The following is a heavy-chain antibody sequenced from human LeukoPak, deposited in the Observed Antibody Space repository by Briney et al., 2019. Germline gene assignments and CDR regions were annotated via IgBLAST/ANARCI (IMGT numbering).Heavy chain of an antibody. CDR2: IIPIFGTA. V-gene: IGHV1-69*05. J-gene: IGHJ6*03. Sequence: SVKVSCKASGGTFSSYAISWVRQAPGQGLEWMGGIIPIFGTANYAQKFQGRVTITTDESTSTAYMELSSLRSEDTAVYYCARDEPREGRDFYYYYMDVWAKGPRSPSP. CDR3: ARDEPREGRDFYYYYMDV. CDR1: GGTFSSYA.